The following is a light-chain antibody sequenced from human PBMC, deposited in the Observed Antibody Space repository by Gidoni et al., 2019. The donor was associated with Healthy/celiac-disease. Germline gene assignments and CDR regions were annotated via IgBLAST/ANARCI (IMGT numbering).Light chain of an antibody. CDR3: KQRKT. CDR1: QSISSY. V-gene: IGKV1-39*01. J-gene: IGKJ4*01. CDR2: AAS. Sequence: DIQMTQSPSSLSASVGDRVTITYRASQSISSYLNWYQQKPGKAPKLLIYAASSLQSGVPIRFSGSGSGTDFTLTNSRLQPEDFSTYYSKQRKTFGGGTKVEIK.